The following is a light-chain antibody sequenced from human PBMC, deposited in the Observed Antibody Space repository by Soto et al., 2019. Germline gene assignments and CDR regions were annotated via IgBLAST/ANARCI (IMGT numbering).Light chain of an antibody. CDR1: SSNIGSNY. CDR2: NNN. Sequence: QSVLTQSPSASGTPGQRVTISCSGSSSNIGSNYVYWYQQLPGAAPKLLIYNNNQRPSRVPDRFSGSKSATSASLALSGLRSEDEADYYCAAWDDSLRGYVFGTGTKVTVL. V-gene: IGLV1-47*02. J-gene: IGLJ1*01. CDR3: AAWDDSLRGYV.